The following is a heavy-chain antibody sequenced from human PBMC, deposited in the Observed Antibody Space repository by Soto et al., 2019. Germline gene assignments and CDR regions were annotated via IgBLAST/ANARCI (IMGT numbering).Heavy chain of an antibody. CDR1: GGTFSSYT. Sequence: QVQLVQSGAEVKKPGSSVKVSCKASGGTFSSYTISWVRQAPGQGLEWMGRIIPILGIANYAQKFQGRVTITADKSTSTAYMERSSLRSEDTAVYYCARDAGYCSGGSCYIPFDYWGQGTLVTVSS. J-gene: IGHJ4*02. D-gene: IGHD2-15*01. V-gene: IGHV1-69*08. CDR3: ARDAGYCSGGSCYIPFDY. CDR2: IIPILGIA.